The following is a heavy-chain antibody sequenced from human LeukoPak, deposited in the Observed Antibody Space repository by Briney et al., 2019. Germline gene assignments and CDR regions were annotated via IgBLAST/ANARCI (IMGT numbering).Heavy chain of an antibody. CDR3: AKTRDYFDF. Sequence: SETLSLTCAVYGGSFSTYYWSWIRQPPGKGLEWIGYIYYSGSTNYNPSLKSRVTISVDTSKNQFSLKLSSVTAADTAVYYCAKTRDYFDFWGQGTLVTVSS. V-gene: IGHV4-59*01. J-gene: IGHJ4*02. CDR2: IYYSGST. CDR1: GGSFSTYY.